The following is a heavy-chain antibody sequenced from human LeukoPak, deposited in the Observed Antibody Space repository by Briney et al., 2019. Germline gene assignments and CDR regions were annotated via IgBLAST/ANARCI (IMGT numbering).Heavy chain of an antibody. CDR3: ARAYYDLYYYYGMDV. Sequence: ASVKVSCKASGYTFTSYAISWVRQAPGQGLEWMGWISAYNGNTNYAQKLQGRVTMTTDTSTSTAYMELRSLRSDDTAVYYCARAYYDLYYYYGMDVWGQGTTVTVSS. CDR2: ISAYNGNT. CDR1: GYTFTSYA. V-gene: IGHV1-18*01. J-gene: IGHJ6*02. D-gene: IGHD3-22*01.